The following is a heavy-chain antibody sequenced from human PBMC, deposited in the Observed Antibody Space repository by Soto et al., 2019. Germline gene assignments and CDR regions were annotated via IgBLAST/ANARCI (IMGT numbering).Heavy chain of an antibody. D-gene: IGHD3-16*01. CDR2: LFHDGTV. V-gene: IGHV4-39*01. Sequence: QLQLQESGPGPVKPSETLSLTCSVSGDSITDANYDWAWVRQTPGKGVEWLASLFHDGTVYYNPSLEMRLPISVDASKNPFSVTLTSVTAADTAVYYCASHGGGAAASMGPLKIWGQGTLVTVSP. J-gene: IGHJ1*01. CDR3: ASHGGGAAASMGPLKI. CDR1: GDSITDANYD.